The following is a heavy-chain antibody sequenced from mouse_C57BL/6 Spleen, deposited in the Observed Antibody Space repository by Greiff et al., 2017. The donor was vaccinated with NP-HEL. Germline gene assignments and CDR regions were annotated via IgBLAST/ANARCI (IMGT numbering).Heavy chain of an antibody. D-gene: IGHD2-1*01. Sequence: EVMLVESGGGLVKPGGSLKLSCAASGFTFSSYAMSWVRQTPEKRLEWVATISDGGSYTYYPDNVKGRFTISRENAKNNLYLQMSNLKSEDTAMYYCAREGGNFPFAYWGQGTLVTVSA. CDR2: ISDGGSYT. CDR3: AREGGNFPFAY. CDR1: GFTFSSYA. V-gene: IGHV5-4*01. J-gene: IGHJ3*01.